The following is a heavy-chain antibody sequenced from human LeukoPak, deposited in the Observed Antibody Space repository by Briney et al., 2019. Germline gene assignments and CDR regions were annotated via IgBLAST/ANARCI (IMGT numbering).Heavy chain of an antibody. Sequence: GGSLRLSCAASGFTFNDYAMHWVRHAPGKGLEWVSGISWNSGNIVYADSVKGRFTISRDNAKNSLYLQMNSLRPEDTALYYFEKDIGASGDSKWYVDLWGRGTLVTVSS. V-gene: IGHV3-9*01. CDR3: EKDIGASGDSKWYVDL. J-gene: IGHJ2*01. CDR1: GFTFNDYA. D-gene: IGHD2-21*02. CDR2: ISWNSGNI.